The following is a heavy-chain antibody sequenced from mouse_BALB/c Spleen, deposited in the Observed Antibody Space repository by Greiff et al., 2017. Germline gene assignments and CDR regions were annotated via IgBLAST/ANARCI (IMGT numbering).Heavy chain of an antibody. V-gene: IGHV5-6-5*01. CDR2: ISSGGST. CDR1: GFTFSSYA. CDR3: ARTYYGYVDYAMDY. J-gene: IGHJ4*01. Sequence: EVMLVESGGGLVKPGGSLKLSCAASGFTFSSYAMSWVRQTPEKRLEWVASISSGGSTYYPDSVKGRFTISGDNARNILYLQMSSLRSEDTAMYYCARTYYGYVDYAMDYWGQGTSVTVSS. D-gene: IGHD1-2*01.